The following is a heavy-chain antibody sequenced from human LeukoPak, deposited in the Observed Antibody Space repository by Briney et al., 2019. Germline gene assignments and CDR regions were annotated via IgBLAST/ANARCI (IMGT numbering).Heavy chain of an antibody. Sequence: GGSLRLSCAASGFTFSSYWMHWVRQAPGKGLVWVSRINSDGSSTSYADSVKGRFTISRDNSKNTLYLQMNSLRAEDTAVYYCAKELRFLEWPTGRASGYWGQGTLVTVSS. D-gene: IGHD3-3*01. CDR3: AKELRFLEWPTGRASGY. CDR2: INSDGSST. CDR1: GFTFSSYW. J-gene: IGHJ4*02. V-gene: IGHV3-74*01.